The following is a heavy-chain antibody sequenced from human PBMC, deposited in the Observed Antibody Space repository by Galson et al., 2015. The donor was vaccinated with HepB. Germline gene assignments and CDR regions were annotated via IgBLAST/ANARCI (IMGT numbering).Heavy chain of an antibody. V-gene: IGHV1-46*01. J-gene: IGHJ3*01. CDR2: IDPSGGST. CDR3: TRWWHVGAFSYGFNV. Sequence: SVKVSCKASGYSFTTYYIHWVRQAPGQGLEWLGIIDPSGGSTTYPQKFQGRVTMTRDTSTRTVNMELSSLKSEDTAVYYCTRWWHVGAFSYGFNVWGQGTVVTVSS. D-gene: IGHD3-10*02. CDR1: GYSFTTYY.